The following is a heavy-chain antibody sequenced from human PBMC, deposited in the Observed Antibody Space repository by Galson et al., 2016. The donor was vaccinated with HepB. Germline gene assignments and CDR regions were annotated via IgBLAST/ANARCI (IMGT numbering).Heavy chain of an antibody. V-gene: IGHV4-4*02. CDR1: AGSISSSNW. Sequence: ETLSLTCTVSAGSISSSNWWSWVRQPPGKGLEWIGEIYHSGSANYNPSLKSRITISVDKSKNQFSLKLTSVTAADTAVYYCATLMIAFGRVIVAYWGQGTLVTVSS. D-gene: IGHD3-16*02. J-gene: IGHJ4*02. CDR2: IYHSGSA. CDR3: ATLMIAFGRVIVAY.